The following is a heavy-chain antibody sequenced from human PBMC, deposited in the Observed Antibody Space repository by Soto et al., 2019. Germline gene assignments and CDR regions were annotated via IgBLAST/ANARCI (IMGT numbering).Heavy chain of an antibody. CDR2: IYWDDDK. V-gene: IGHV2-5*02. CDR3: AHQGNDYGDHGLDY. Sequence: QITLKESGPTLVKPTQTLTLTCTFSGFSLSTSGVGVGWIRQPPGKALEWLALIYWDDDKRYSPSLKSRLTTIKSAXXNQVVLTMTNMDPVDTATYYCAHQGNDYGDHGLDYWGQGTLVTVSS. D-gene: IGHD4-17*01. J-gene: IGHJ4*02. CDR1: GFSLSTSGVG.